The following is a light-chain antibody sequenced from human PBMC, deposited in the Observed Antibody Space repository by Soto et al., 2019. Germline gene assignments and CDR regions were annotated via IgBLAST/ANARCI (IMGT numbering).Light chain of an antibody. Sequence: EIVLTQSPGTLSLSLGERATLSCRASQSVSGTYSAWYQQKPGQAPRLLIYGTSNRAAGIPDRFSGSGSGTDFSLTISSLQSEDFAVYYCQQYNNWPPAWTFGQGTKVEIK. CDR2: GTS. CDR3: QQYNNWPPAWT. J-gene: IGKJ1*01. V-gene: IGKV3-20*01. CDR1: QSVSGTY.